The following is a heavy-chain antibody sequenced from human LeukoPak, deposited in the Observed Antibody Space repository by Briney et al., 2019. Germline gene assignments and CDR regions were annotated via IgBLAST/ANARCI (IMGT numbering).Heavy chain of an antibody. CDR2: ISAYNGNT. V-gene: IGHV1-18*01. Sequence: ASVKVSCKASGYIFTSYGISWVRQAPGQGLEWMGWISAYNGNTNYAQKLQGRVTMTTDTSTSTAYMELRSLRSDDTAVYYCARVDNWNDVGYYYGMDVWGQGTTVTVSS. J-gene: IGHJ6*02. CDR1: GYIFTSYG. CDR3: ARVDNWNDVGYYYGMDV. D-gene: IGHD1-1*01.